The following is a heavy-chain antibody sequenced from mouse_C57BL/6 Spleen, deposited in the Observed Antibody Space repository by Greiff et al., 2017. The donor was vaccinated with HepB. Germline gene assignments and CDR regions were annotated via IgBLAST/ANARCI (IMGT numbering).Heavy chain of an antibody. J-gene: IGHJ3*01. CDR3: TTGNGGAWFAY. CDR1: GFNIKDDY. V-gene: IGHV14-4*01. Sequence: EVKLQQSGAELVRPGASVKLSCTASGFNIKDDYMHWVKQRPEQGLEWIGWIDPENGDTEYASKFQGKATITADTSSNTAYLQLSSLTSEDTAVYYCTTGNGGAWFAYWGQGTLVTVSA. CDR2: IDPENGDT.